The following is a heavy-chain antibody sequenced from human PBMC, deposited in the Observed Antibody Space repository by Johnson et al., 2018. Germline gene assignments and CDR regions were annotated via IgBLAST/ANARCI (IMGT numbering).Heavy chain of an antibody. CDR3: VRVPRWPGSFDN. D-gene: IGHD4-23*01. V-gene: IGHV3-7*04. CDR2: MNQDGSER. CDR1: GFTFSDYW. J-gene: IGHJ3*02. Sequence: VQLVQSGGGVVEQGGSLRLSCAASGFTFSDYWMSWFRQAPGRGLEWVANMNQDGSERYYVDSVKGRFTISRDNAATSVFLQMNSLRTEDTAVYFGVRVPRWPGSFDNWGQGTMVTVSS.